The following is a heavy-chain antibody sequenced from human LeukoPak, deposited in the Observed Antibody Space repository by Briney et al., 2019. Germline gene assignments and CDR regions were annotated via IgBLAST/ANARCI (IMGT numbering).Heavy chain of an antibody. Sequence: GGSLRLSCAASGFTFSLYALNWVRQAPGKGLEWLAYINSGADDIHYAASVTGRFTISRDDATNTLYLQLSSLRAEDTAVYYCARDTIQPGLIDDWGQGTLVTVSS. CDR2: INSGADDI. J-gene: IGHJ4*02. CDR3: ARDTIQPGLIDD. V-gene: IGHV3-21*05. D-gene: IGHD2-2*01. CDR1: GFTFSLYA.